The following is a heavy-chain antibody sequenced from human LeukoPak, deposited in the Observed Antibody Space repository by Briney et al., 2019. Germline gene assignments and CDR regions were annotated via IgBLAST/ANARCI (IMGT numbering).Heavy chain of an antibody. V-gene: IGHV4-38-2*01. Sequence: PSETLSLTCAVSGYSISSGYYWGWIRQPPGKGLEWIGSIYHSGSTYYNPSLKSRVTISVDTSKNQFSLELSSVTAADTAVYYCARMTSRNMDVWGKGTTVTVSS. J-gene: IGHJ6*03. CDR1: GYSISSGYY. CDR3: ARMTSRNMDV. CDR2: IYHSGST.